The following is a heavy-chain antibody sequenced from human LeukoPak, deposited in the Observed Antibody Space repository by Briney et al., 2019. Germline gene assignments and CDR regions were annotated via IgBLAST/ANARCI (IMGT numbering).Heavy chain of an antibody. CDR3: ARIGAVAGGGSDAFDI. D-gene: IGHD6-19*01. V-gene: IGHV5-51*01. CDR1: GYSFTSYW. J-gene: IGHJ3*02. CDR2: IYPGDSDT. Sequence: GESLKISCKGSGYSFTSYWIGWVRQMPGKGLEWMGIIYPGDSDTRYSPSFQGQVTISADKSINTAYLQWSSLRAEDTAVYYCARIGAVAGGGSDAFDIWGQGTMVTVSS.